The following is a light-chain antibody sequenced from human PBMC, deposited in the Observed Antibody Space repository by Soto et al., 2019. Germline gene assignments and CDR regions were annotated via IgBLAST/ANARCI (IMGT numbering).Light chain of an antibody. CDR2: DAS. Sequence: DIQMTQSPSTLSASVGDRVTITCRASEKINKWLAWYQQKPGKAPKLLISDASRLESGVPSRFSGSGSGTEFNLSLSRLQPDDVATYYRQQWTSYPWTCGQGTKVDIK. V-gene: IGKV1-5*01. J-gene: IGKJ1*01. CDR1: EKINKW. CDR3: QQWTSYPWT.